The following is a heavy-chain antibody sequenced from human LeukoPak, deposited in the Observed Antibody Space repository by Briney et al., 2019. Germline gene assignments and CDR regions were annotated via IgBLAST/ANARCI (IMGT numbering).Heavy chain of an antibody. Sequence: GGSLRLSCAASGITFTKAWMTWVRQAPGKGLEWVANIKEDGSGKYYVDSVKGRFTISRDNAKNSLYLQMNSLSGDDTGVYYCARGARHDFWSGSWGQGTPVTVSS. J-gene: IGHJ5*02. CDR2: IKEDGSGK. D-gene: IGHD3-3*01. V-gene: IGHV3-7*01. CDR1: GITFTKAW. CDR3: ARGARHDFWSGS.